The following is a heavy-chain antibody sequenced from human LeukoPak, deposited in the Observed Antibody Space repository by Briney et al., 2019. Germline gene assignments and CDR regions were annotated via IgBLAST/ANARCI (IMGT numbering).Heavy chain of an antibody. Sequence: GGSLRLSCTASGLILSNFGMNWVRQAPGKGLEWISYISSSAKTSYYADSVKGRFTISRDNVQNSVFLQLNRLRDEDTAVYYCARGRVSYYDSSGYYYDYWGQGTLVTVSS. J-gene: IGHJ4*02. D-gene: IGHD3-22*01. V-gene: IGHV3-48*02. CDR1: GLILSNFG. CDR2: ISSSAKTS. CDR3: ARGRVSYYDSSGYYYDY.